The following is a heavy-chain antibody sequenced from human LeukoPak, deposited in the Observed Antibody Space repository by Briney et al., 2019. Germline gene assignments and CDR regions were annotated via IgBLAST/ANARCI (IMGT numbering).Heavy chain of an antibody. J-gene: IGHJ5*02. CDR2: IYYSGST. CDR1: GGSISSGGYY. D-gene: IGHD3-10*01. V-gene: IGHV4-31*03. Sequence: PSETLSLTCTVSGGSISSGGYYRSWIRQHPGKGLEWIGYIYYSGSTYYNPSLKSRVTISVDTSKNQFSLKLSSVTAADTAVYYCARARGGYPHNWFDPWGQGTLVTVSS. CDR3: ARARGGYPHNWFDP.